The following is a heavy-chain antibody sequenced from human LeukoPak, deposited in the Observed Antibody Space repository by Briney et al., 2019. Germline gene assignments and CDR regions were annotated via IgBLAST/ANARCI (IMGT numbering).Heavy chain of an antibody. Sequence: GGSLRLSCAACGFTFSSYEMNWVRQAPGKGLEWVSAISGSGGSTYYADSVKGRFTISRDNSKNTLYLQMNSLRAEDTAVYYCAKSGYYDSSDDDAFDIWGQGTMVTVSS. CDR1: GFTFSSYE. V-gene: IGHV3-23*01. J-gene: IGHJ3*02. CDR3: AKSGYYDSSDDDAFDI. CDR2: ISGSGGST. D-gene: IGHD3-22*01.